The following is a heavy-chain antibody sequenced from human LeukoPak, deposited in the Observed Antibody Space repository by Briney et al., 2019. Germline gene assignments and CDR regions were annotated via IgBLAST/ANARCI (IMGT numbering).Heavy chain of an antibody. J-gene: IGHJ5*02. Sequence: PSETLSLTCTVSGGSISSSSYYWGWIRQPPGKGLEWIGSIYYSGSTYYNPSLKSRVTISVDTSKNQFSLKLSSVTAADTAVYYCARWGVGVGRFDPWGQGTLVTVSS. CDR2: IYYSGST. CDR3: ARWGVGVGRFDP. D-gene: IGHD3-10*01. CDR1: GGSISSSSYY. V-gene: IGHV4-39*01.